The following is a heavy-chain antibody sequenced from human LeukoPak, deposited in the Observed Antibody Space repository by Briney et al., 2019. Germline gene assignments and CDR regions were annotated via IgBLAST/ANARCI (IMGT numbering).Heavy chain of an antibody. D-gene: IGHD1-26*01. Sequence: GGSLRLSCAASGFTVSSNYMSWVRQALGKGLEWVSVIYSGGSTYYADSVKGRFTISRDNSKNTLYLQMNSLRAEDTAVYYCASPDPVGARGMLAFDIWGQGTMVTVSS. V-gene: IGHV3-66*02. J-gene: IGHJ3*02. CDR1: GFTVSSNY. CDR2: IYSGGST. CDR3: ASPDPVGARGMLAFDI.